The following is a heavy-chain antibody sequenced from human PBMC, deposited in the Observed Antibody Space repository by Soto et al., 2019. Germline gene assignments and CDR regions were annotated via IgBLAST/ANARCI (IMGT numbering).Heavy chain of an antibody. D-gene: IGHD2-2*01. Sequence: QVQLVQSGAEVKKPGASVKVSCKASGYTFTSYGISWVRQAPGQGLEWMGWSSANSGDTKSAQKVQGRVTLTTDTSTSTAYMELSGLRSDDTAVYYCAREYCDSTRCVDPDYWGQGTLVTVSS. CDR1: GYTFTSYG. V-gene: IGHV1-18*01. CDR2: SSANSGDT. J-gene: IGHJ4*02. CDR3: AREYCDSTRCVDPDY.